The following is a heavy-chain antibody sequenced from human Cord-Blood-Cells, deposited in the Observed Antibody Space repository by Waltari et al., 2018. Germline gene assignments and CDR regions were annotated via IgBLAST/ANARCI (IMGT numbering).Heavy chain of an antibody. CDR3: ARGNCSGGSCSNWFDP. D-gene: IGHD2-15*01. CDR1: RGSFRGYY. J-gene: IGHJ5*02. Sequence: VQAQQWGAGRLKASDTLYLTCAVYRGSFRGYYLGWTLPPQGKGLEWIGEINHSGSTNYNPSLKSRVTISVDTSKNQFSLKLSSVTAADTAVYYCARGNCSGGSCSNWFDPWGQGTLVTVSS. CDR2: INHSGST. V-gene: IGHV4-34*01.